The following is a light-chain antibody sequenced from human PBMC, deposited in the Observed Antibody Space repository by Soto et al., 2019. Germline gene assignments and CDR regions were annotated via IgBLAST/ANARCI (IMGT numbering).Light chain of an antibody. Sequence: ERVMTQSPATLSLSRGERATLCXRASESGTKDLPWYHQKPGXPPSXXXYAXSTMATGSPARLSGSGSATEFTLPINSLQSEDFAVYYCQQYNNGTRTFGQGTKVDIK. J-gene: IGKJ1*01. V-gene: IGKV3-15*01. CDR1: ESGTKD. CDR3: QQYNNGTRT. CDR2: AXS.